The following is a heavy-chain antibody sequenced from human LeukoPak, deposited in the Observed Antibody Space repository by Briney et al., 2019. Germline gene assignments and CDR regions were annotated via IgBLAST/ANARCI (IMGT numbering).Heavy chain of an antibody. CDR2: IGPNNGQR. CDR1: GYTFTSYG. CDR3: ARTGNCTGATCYALHYYYMDV. J-gene: IGHJ6*03. V-gene: IGHV1-18*01. Sequence: ASVKVSCKTSGYTFTSYGISWVRQAPGQGLEWLGWIGPNNGQRSYAERVQGRVTLTTDTSTTTAYVELRTLTSDDTAVHYCARTGNCTGATCYALHYYYMDVWGKGTTVTVSS. D-gene: IGHD2-8*02.